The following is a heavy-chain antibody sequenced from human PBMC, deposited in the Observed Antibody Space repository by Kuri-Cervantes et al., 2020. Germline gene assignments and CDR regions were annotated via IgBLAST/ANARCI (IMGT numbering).Heavy chain of an antibody. J-gene: IGHJ2*01. D-gene: IGHD4-17*01. Sequence: GESLKISCAASGFTFDDYAMNWVRQAPGKGLEWVSTISTSGGSTYYTDSVKGRFSIYRDNSKNTLYLQMNSLRAEDTAVYYCARDTPEDDYGAPSPDWYFDLWGRGTLVTVSS. V-gene: IGHV3-23*01. CDR1: GFTFDDYA. CDR3: ARDTPEDDYGAPSPDWYFDL. CDR2: ISTSGGST.